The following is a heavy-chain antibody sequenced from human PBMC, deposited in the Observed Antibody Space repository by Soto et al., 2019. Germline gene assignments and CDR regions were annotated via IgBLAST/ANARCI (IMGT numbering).Heavy chain of an antibody. J-gene: IGHJ4*02. CDR1: GYTFRNYG. V-gene: IGHV1-18*01. Sequence: QVQLVQSGSEVKKPGASVRVTCKASGYTFRNYGISWVREAPGQGLEWMWWVSAYNRNSNYAQKFEDRVIMPADTATSTAYLELRGLRSDDTAIYYCARDRQWERILYWGQGTLVTVSS. CDR3: ARDRQWERILY. CDR2: VSAYNRNS. D-gene: IGHD1-26*01.